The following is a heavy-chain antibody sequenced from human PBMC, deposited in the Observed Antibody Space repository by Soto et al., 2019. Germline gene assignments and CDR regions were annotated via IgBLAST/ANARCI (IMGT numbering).Heavy chain of an antibody. Sequence: ASVKVSCKASGGTFSSYAISWVRQAPGQGLEWMGGIIPIFGTANYAQKFQGRVTITADESTSTAYMELSSLRSEDTAVYYCARDHSSGYYYGLYDYWGQGTLVTVPS. D-gene: IGHD3-22*01. J-gene: IGHJ4*02. CDR3: ARDHSSGYYYGLYDY. CDR2: IIPIFGTA. CDR1: GGTFSSYA. V-gene: IGHV1-69*13.